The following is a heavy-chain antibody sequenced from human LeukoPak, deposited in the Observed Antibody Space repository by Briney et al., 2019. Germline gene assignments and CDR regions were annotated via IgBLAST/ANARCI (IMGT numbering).Heavy chain of an antibody. CDR2: ISSSSSTI. D-gene: IGHD1-26*01. CDR1: GFTFSSYR. V-gene: IGHV3-48*01. J-gene: IGHJ4*02. Sequence: GGSLRLSCAASGFTFSSYRMNWVRQAPGKGLEWVSYISSSSSTIYYADSVKGRFTISRDNAKNSLYLQMNSLRAEDTAVYYCARDYSGSYYSPEIDYWGQGTLVTVSS. CDR3: ARDYSGSYYSPEIDY.